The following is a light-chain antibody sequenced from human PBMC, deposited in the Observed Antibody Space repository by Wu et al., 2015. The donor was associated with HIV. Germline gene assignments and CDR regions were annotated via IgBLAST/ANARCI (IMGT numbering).Light chain of an antibody. V-gene: IGKV3-20*01. Sequence: EIVLTQSPGTLSLAPGERATLSCRASQSVYSNYLAWYQQKPGQPPTLLVYGASTRATGTPDRFSGSGSGTDFTLTISRLEPEDSAVYFCQQYGASPRFSFGQGTKVEIK. CDR2: GAS. CDR3: QQYGASPRFS. CDR1: QSVYSNY. J-gene: IGKJ2*03.